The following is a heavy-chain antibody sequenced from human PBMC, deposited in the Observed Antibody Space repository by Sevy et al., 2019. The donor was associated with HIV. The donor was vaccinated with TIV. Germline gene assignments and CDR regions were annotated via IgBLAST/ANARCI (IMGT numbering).Heavy chain of an antibody. CDR2: IYYNGHI. CDR3: AGENAWGRGYS. CDR1: GGSITSLY. D-gene: IGHD1-26*01. J-gene: IGHJ4*02. Sequence: SETLSLTCTMSGGSITSLYWNWIRQPPGKGLEWIANIYYNGHINYNPSLKSRVTLSLDTSKNQYSLRLSSVTAADTAMYYCAGENAWGRGYSWGQGTRVTVSS. V-gene: IGHV4-59*08.